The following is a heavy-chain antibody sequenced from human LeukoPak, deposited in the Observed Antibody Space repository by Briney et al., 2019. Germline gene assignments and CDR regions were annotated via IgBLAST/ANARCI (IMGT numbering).Heavy chain of an antibody. Sequence: PSETLSLTCTVSGGSISSGSYYWSWIRQPAGKGLEWIGRIYTSGSTNYNPSPKSRVTISVDTSKNQFSLKLSSVTAADTAVYYCARDGGIAAADWGQGTLVTVSS. D-gene: IGHD6-13*01. CDR3: ARDGGIAAAD. V-gene: IGHV4-61*02. CDR1: GGSISSGSYY. J-gene: IGHJ4*02. CDR2: IYTSGST.